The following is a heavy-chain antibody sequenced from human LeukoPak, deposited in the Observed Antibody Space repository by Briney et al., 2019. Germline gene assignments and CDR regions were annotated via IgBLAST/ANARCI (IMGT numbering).Heavy chain of an antibody. Sequence: PGRPLRLSCAASGFTFDDYAMHGVRQATGKGLEWVSGISWNSGSIGYADSVKGRFTISRDNAKNSLYLQMNSLRAEDTALYYCVKVRHYDILTGPFDYWGQGTLVTVSS. CDR3: VKVRHYDILTGPFDY. V-gene: IGHV3-9*01. J-gene: IGHJ4*02. D-gene: IGHD3-9*01. CDR2: ISWNSGSI. CDR1: GFTFDDYA.